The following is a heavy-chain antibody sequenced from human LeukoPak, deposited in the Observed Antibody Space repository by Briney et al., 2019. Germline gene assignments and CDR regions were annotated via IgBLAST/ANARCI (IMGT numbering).Heavy chain of an antibody. CDR3: ANFAGTTSFDC. J-gene: IGHJ4*02. Sequence: GGSLRLSCTASGFIFSNYWMCWVRQAPGKGLEWVASIKQDGSEEYYVDSVKGRFTISRDNAKSSLYLQMNSLRAEDTAVYYCANFAGTTSFDCWGQGTLVTVSS. V-gene: IGHV3-7*03. CDR2: IKQDGSEE. CDR1: GFIFSNYW. D-gene: IGHD1-1*01.